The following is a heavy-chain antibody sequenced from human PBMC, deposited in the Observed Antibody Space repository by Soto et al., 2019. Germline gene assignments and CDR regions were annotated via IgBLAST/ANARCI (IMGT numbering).Heavy chain of an antibody. CDR3: AKDGVLRYFDWLSALDPYYYMDV. CDR1: GFTFSSYA. V-gene: IGHV3-23*01. D-gene: IGHD3-9*01. Sequence: GGSLRLSCAASGFTFSSYAMSWVRQAPGKGLEWVSAISGSGGSTYYADSVKGRFTISRDNSKNTLYLQMNSLRAEDTAVYYCAKDGVLRYFDWLSALDPYYYMDVWGKGTTVTVSS. CDR2: ISGSGGST. J-gene: IGHJ6*03.